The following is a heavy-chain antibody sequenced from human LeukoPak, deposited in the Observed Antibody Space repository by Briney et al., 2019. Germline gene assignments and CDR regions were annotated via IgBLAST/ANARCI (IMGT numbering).Heavy chain of an antibody. D-gene: IGHD2-2*01. CDR2: IYHSGST. Sequence: SETLSLTCTVSGGSISSYYWSWIRQPPGKGLEWIGRIYHSGSTNYNPSLKSRVAISVDTSKNQFSLKLSSVTAADTAVYYCASSPIVVVPAARPNYNWFDPWGQGTLDTVSS. CDR1: GGSISSYY. J-gene: IGHJ5*02. V-gene: IGHV4-59*08. CDR3: ASSPIVVVPAARPNYNWFDP.